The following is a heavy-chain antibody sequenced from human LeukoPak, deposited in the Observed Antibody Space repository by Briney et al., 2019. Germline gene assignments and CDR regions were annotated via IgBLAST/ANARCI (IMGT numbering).Heavy chain of an antibody. Sequence: GGSLRLSCAASGFTFSSYSMNWVRQAPGKGLEWVSYISGSGSSIYYADSVEGRFTISRDNAKHSLYLQMNSLRAEDTAVYYCARDDVLSLGISFDLWGRGTLVTVSS. CDR3: ARDDVLSLGISFDL. J-gene: IGHJ2*01. CDR2: ISGSGSSI. V-gene: IGHV3-48*04. D-gene: IGHD3-10*02. CDR1: GFTFSSYS.